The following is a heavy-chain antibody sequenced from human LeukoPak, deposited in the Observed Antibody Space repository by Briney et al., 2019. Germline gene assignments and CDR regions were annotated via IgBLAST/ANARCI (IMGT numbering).Heavy chain of an antibody. J-gene: IGHJ6*04. CDR3: ARVGGYYYYGMDV. V-gene: IGHV3-48*03. CDR1: GFTFSSYE. Sequence: GGSLRLSCAASGFTFSSYEMNWVRQAPGKGLEWVSYISTSGSTIYYADSVKGRFTISRDNAKNSLYLQMSSLRAEDTAVYYCARVGGYYYYGMDVWGKGTPVTVSS. CDR2: ISTSGSTI. D-gene: IGHD3-16*01.